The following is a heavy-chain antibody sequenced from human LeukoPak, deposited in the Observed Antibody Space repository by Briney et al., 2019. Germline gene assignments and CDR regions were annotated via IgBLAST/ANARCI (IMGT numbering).Heavy chain of an antibody. CDR3: AKSRHAEPSSYFDY. CDR2: ISGGGGGT. D-gene: IGHD1-14*01. CDR1: GFTFSSYA. J-gene: IGHJ4*02. Sequence: GGSLRLSCAASGFTFSSYAMTWVRQAPGKGLEWVSAISGGGGGTSYADSVKGRFTISRDNSKSTLYQQMNSLRAEDTAVYYCAKSRHAEPSSYFDYWGQGTLVTVSS. V-gene: IGHV3-23*01.